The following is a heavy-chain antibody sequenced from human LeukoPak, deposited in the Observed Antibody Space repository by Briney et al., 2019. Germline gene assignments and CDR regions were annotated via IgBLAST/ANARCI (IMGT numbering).Heavy chain of an antibody. V-gene: IGHV1-69*13. CDR3: ARGSWFGEFPFDY. D-gene: IGHD3-10*01. CDR2: IIPIFGTA. J-gene: IGHJ4*02. Sequence: SVKVSCKASGGPFSSYAISWVRQAPGQGLEWMGGIIPIFGTANYAQKFQGRITITADESTSTAYMELSSLRSEDTAVYYCARGSWFGEFPFDYWGQGTLVTVSS. CDR1: GGPFSSYA.